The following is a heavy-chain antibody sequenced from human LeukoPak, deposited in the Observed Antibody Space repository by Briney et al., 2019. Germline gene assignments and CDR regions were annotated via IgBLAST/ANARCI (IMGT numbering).Heavy chain of an antibody. D-gene: IGHD3-9*01. Sequence: PSETLSLTCTVSGGSISSSSYYWGWIRQPPGKGLEWIGSIYYSGSTYYNPSLKSRVTISVDTSKNQFSLKLSSVTAADTAVYYCVRAGYFDWLYHTPFDYWGQGTLVTVSS. CDR3: VRAGYFDWLYHTPFDY. J-gene: IGHJ4*02. V-gene: IGHV4-39*01. CDR1: GGSISSSSYY. CDR2: IYYSGST.